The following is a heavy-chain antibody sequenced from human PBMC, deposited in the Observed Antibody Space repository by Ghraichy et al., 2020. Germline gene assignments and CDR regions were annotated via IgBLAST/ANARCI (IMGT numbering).Heavy chain of an antibody. J-gene: IGHJ4*02. CDR3: VKGCFSQ. V-gene: IGHV3-23*01. CDR1: RFTFSTYS. Sequence: GGSLRLSCVASRFTFSTYSMGWVRQTPGRGLEWVSSITSDGGSTYYADSVKGRFTVSRDNSKNTLFLQINSLRVEDTAIYYCVKGCFSQWGQGTLGNVSS. CDR2: ITSDGGST. D-gene: IGHD3-10*02.